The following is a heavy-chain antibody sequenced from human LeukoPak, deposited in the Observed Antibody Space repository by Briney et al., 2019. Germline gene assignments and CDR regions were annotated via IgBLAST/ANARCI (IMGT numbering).Heavy chain of an antibody. CDR3: ARDLSVGAPTHYYYYGMDV. CDR2: ILVDETNE. D-gene: IGHD1-26*01. J-gene: IGHJ6*02. CDR1: AFSSTFHW. Sequence: RGALRLSCAPPAFSSTFHWLHWVRHAPGRGLGWLALILVDETNELYVDHVKGRLAISRDDSRNTLFRQMNSLRAEDTTVYYCARDLSVGAPTHYYYYGMDVWGQATAVTVSS. V-gene: IGHV3-33*01.